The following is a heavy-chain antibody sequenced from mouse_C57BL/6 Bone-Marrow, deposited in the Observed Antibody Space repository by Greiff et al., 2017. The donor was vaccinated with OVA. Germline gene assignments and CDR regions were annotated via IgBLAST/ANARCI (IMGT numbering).Heavy chain of an antibody. CDR1: GYTFTSYG. CDR2: IYPRSGNT. D-gene: IGHD3-2*02. V-gene: IGHV1-81*01. J-gene: IGHJ4*01. Sequence: VQRVESGAELARPGASVKLSCKASGYTFTSYGISWVKHRTGQGLEWIGEIYPRSGNTYYNEKFKGKATLTADKSSSTAYMELRSLTSEDSAVYFCARRRQLRLRYYAMDYWGQGTSVTVSS. CDR3: ARRRQLRLRYYAMDY.